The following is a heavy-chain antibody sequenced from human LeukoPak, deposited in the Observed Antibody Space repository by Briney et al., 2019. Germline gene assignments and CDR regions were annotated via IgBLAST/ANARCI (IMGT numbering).Heavy chain of an antibody. J-gene: IGHJ4*02. CDR3: AKEYTGTSSPFPSYFDN. V-gene: IGHV3-23*01. CDR2: ISGSGSGGST. D-gene: IGHD1-26*01. Sequence: GGSLRLSCAASGFTFSSSAKSWPRGSPGKGLEWVSSISGSGSGGSTYYADSVKGRFTISRDNSKNTLYLQMNSLRAEDTAVYYCAKEYTGTSSPFPSYFDNWGQGTLVTDSS. CDR1: GFTFSSSA.